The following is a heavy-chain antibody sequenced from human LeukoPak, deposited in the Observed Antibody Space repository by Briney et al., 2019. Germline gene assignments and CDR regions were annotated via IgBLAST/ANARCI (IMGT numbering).Heavy chain of an antibody. D-gene: IGHD3-10*01. CDR3: ARHLGGVDEDHFDY. CDR1: GYFITTDDY. Sequence: SETLSLTCTVSGYFITTDDYWGWIRQPPGKGLEWIRSFHHLGSTYYNPSLRGRLAISVDTSKNQFSLSLRSVTAADTAIYYCARHLGGVDEDHFDYWGQGTLVPVSS. CDR2: FHHLGST. J-gene: IGHJ4*02. V-gene: IGHV4-38-2*02.